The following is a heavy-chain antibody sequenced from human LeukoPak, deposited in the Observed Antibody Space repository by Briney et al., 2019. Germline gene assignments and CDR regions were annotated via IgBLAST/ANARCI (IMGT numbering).Heavy chain of an antibody. D-gene: IGHD1-26*01. CDR2: IYYSGST. V-gene: IGHV4-31*03. CDR3: ARENSGSYREFDY. Sequence: SQTLSLTCTVSGGSISSGGYYWSWIRQHPGKGREWSGYIYYSGSTYYNPSLKSRVTMSVDTSKNQFSLKLSTVTAAATVVFNCARENSGSYREFDYWGQGTLVTVSS. J-gene: IGHJ4*02. CDR1: GGSISSGGYY.